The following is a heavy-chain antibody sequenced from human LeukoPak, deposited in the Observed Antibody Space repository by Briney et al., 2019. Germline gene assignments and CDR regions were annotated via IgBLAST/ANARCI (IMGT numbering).Heavy chain of an antibody. CDR1: GGSISSYY. V-gene: IGHV4-59*08. Sequence: SETLSLTCTVSGGSISSYYWSWIRQPPGEGLEWIGYIYYSGSTNYNPSLKSRVTISVDTSKNQFSLKLSSVTAADTAVYYCARNVFQNWFDPWGQGTLVTVSS. CDR3: ARNVFQNWFDP. CDR2: IYYSGST. D-gene: IGHD2-21*01. J-gene: IGHJ5*02.